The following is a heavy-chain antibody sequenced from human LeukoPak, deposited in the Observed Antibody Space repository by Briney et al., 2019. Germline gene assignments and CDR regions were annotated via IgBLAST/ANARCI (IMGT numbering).Heavy chain of an antibody. CDR3: ARATTGWFDP. V-gene: IGHV1-2*02. CDR2: ITTNSGGT. CDR1: GYTFTGYY. Sequence: ASVKASCKASGYTFTGYYMHCVRHAPGQGLEWMGWITTNSGGTHYAQKIQARVTMTRDTSLSTAYMDLTRLRSDDTAVYYCARATTGWFDPWGQGTLVTVSS. D-gene: IGHD4-11*01. J-gene: IGHJ5*02.